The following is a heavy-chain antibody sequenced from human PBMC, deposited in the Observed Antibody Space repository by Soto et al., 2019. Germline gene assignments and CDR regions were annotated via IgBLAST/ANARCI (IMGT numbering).Heavy chain of an antibody. D-gene: IGHD2-21*01. CDR3: ARGSILRRMDG. J-gene: IGHJ6*02. CDR2: ISGGSDYI. V-gene: IGHV3-11*06. CDR1: GFTFSDYY. Sequence: GSLRLSCAASGFTFSDYYMSWIRQASGKGLEWISFISGGSDYIDYADSLKGRFTISRDNAENSLYLQMNSLRAGDTAVYFCARGSILRRMDGWGQGTTVTVAS.